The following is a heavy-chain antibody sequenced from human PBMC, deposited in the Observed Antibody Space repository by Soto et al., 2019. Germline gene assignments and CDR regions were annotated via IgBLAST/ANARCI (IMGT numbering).Heavy chain of an antibody. J-gene: IGHJ6*02. D-gene: IGHD7-27*01. CDR2: IIPIFGTA. V-gene: IGHV1-69*13. CDR3: ARPKSGAYYYYYYGMDV. CDR1: GGTFSSYA. Sequence: SVKVSFKASGGTFSSYAISWVRQAPGQGLERMGGIIPIFGTANYAQKLQGRVTITADESTSTAYMELSSLRSEDTALYYFARPKSGAYYYYYYGMDVWGQGTTVTVSS.